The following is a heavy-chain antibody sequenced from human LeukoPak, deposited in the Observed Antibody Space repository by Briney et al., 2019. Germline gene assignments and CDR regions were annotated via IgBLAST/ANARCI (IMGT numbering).Heavy chain of an antibody. J-gene: IGHJ6*02. CDR1: GFKFSDHY. CDR2: SRNKASSYTT. CDR3: GRIAINANIGMDV. Sequence: GGSLRLSCADSGFKFSDHYIDWVRQAPGKGLEWAGRSRNKASSYTTEYAASVGGRFTISRDVSESSLYLQMNSLRTEDTAVYYCGRIAINANIGMDVWGQGTTVTVSS. V-gene: IGHV3-72*01. D-gene: IGHD1/OR15-1a*01.